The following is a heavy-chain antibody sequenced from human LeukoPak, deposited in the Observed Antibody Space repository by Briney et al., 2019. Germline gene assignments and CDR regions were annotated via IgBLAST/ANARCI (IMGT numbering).Heavy chain of an antibody. Sequence: AGGSLRLSCAASGFTFEHYAMHWVRQAPGKGLEWVSGINWNSGSIGYADSVKGRFTISRDNAKNSLYLQMNSLRAEDTALYYCAKGLIHYDILTGTMFDYWGQGTLVTVSS. V-gene: IGHV3-9*01. CDR3: AKGLIHYDILTGTMFDY. D-gene: IGHD3-9*01. CDR2: INWNSGSI. J-gene: IGHJ4*02. CDR1: GFTFEHYA.